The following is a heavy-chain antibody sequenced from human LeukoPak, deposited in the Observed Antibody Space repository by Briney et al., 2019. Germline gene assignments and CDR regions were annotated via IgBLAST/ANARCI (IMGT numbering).Heavy chain of an antibody. CDR3: ASLKIDDYGDYYFDY. D-gene: IGHD4-17*01. CDR2: INHSGST. J-gene: IGHJ4*02. V-gene: IGHV4-34*01. Sequence: SETLSLTCAAYGGSFSGYYWSWIRQPPGKGLEWIGEINHSGSTNYNPSLKSRVTISVDTSKNQFSLKLSSVTAADTAVYYCASLKIDDYGDYYFDYWGQGTLVTVSS. CDR1: GGSFSGYY.